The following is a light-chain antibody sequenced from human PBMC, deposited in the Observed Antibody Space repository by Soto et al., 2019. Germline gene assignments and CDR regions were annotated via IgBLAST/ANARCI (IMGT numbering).Light chain of an antibody. CDR1: QSVSSSY. J-gene: IGKJ4*01. CDR3: QQYNSWPLT. CDR2: GAS. Sequence: EIVLTQSPGTLSLSPGERATLSCRASQSVSSSYLAWYQQKPGQAPRLLIYGASSRATGIPDRFSGSGSGTDFTLNISSLQSEDFAVYYCQQYNSWPLTFGGGTKVDIK. V-gene: IGKV3-20*01.